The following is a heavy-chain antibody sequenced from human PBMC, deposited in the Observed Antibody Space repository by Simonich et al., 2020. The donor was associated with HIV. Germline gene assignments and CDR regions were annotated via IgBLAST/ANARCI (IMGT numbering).Heavy chain of an antibody. CDR2: INHSGSN. CDR3: ARGFYQRLYYFDY. V-gene: IGHV4-34*01. CDR1: GGSFSGYY. J-gene: IGHJ4*02. D-gene: IGHD2-2*01. Sequence: QVQLQQWGAGLLKPSETLSLTCAVYGGSFSGYYWSWIRQPPGKGLEWIGKINHSGSNNYNPSLKSRVTISVDTSKNQFSLKLSSVTAADTAVYYCARGFYQRLYYFDYWGQGTLVTVSS.